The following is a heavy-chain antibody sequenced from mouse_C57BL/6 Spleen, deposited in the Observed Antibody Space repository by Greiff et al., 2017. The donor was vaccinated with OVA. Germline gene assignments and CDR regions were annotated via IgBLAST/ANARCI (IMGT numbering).Heavy chain of an antibody. J-gene: IGHJ2*01. V-gene: IGHV5-6*01. CDR3: ARHGLGWDYFDY. CDR2: ISSGGSYT. CDR1: GFTFSSYG. D-gene: IGHD2-3*01. Sequence: EVMLVESGGDLVKPGGSLKLSCAASGFTFSSYGMSWVRQTPDKRLEWVATISSGGSYTYYPDSVKGRFTISRDNAKNTLYLQMSSLKSEDTAMYYCARHGLGWDYFDYWGQGTTLTVSS.